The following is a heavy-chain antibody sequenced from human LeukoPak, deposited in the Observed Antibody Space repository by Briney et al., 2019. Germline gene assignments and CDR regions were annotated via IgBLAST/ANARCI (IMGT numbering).Heavy chain of an antibody. J-gene: IGHJ4*02. CDR3: ARGLGELGPFDY. Sequence: PSETLSLTWAVYGGSFSGYYWSWIRQPPGKGLEWIGEINHSGSTNYNPSLKSRVTISVDTSKNQFSLKLSSVTAADTAVYYCARGLGELGPFDYWGQGTLVTVSS. CDR2: INHSGST. V-gene: IGHV4-34*01. CDR1: GGSFSGYY. D-gene: IGHD1-26*01.